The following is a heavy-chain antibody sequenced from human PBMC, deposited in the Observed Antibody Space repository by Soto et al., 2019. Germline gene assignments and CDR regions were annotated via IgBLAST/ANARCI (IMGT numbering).Heavy chain of an antibody. V-gene: IGHV3-72*01. J-gene: IGHJ4*02. CDR3: ASPHRTSSTWSYY. CDR2: STNKLTSY. CDR1: GFTFNDHF. D-gene: IGHD6-13*01. Sequence: EVQLVEFGGGLVQPGGSLRLSCAASGFTFNDHFMDWVRQAPGKGLEWLGRSTNKLTSYNAASVEGRFTVSRGDSGTLGYLQRTGLKSEDTAVYFCASPHRTSSTWSYYGGRGTLVTVSS.